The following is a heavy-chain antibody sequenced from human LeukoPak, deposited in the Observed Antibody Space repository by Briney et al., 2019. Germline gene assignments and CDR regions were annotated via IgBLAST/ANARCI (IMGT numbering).Heavy chain of an antibody. D-gene: IGHD4-17*01. CDR2: IKQDGSDK. J-gene: IGHJ5*01. CDR1: GCTFSSYW. Sequence: PGGSLRLSCAASGCTFSSYWMSWVRQAPGKGLEWVANIKQDGSDKSYVDSVRGRFTVARDTAKNLLYLQMNNLRAEDTAVYYCARNGFVWASGIDYGWFDSWGQGTLVTVSS. CDR3: ARNGFVWASGIDYGWFDS. V-gene: IGHV3-7*05.